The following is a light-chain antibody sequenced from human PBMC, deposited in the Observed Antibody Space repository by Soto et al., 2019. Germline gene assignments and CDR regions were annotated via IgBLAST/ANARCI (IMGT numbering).Light chain of an antibody. CDR3: SSYGGSNNWV. J-gene: IGLJ3*02. CDR2: EVR. Sequence: QSVLTQPPSASGSPGQSVTISCTGTTSDIGRYNYVSWYQQHPGTAPKLIIYEVRKRPSGVPDRFSASKSANSASLTVSGLQPEDEADYYCSSYGGSNNWVFGGGTKLTVL. CDR1: TSDIGRYNY. V-gene: IGLV2-8*01.